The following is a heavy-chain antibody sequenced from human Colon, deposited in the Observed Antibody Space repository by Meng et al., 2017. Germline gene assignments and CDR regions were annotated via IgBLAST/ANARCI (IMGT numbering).Heavy chain of an antibody. J-gene: IGHJ6*02. V-gene: IGHV1-2*02. Sequence: ASVKVSCKASGYTFSDYYIHWVRRAPGQGLEWMGWINPKSGGTDYAQKFQGRVTMTKDKSINTAYMELSSLRYDDTAVYFCARDPRIYDYDSSGFYPLYFYYAMDVWGQGATVTVSS. CDR3: ARDPRIYDYDSSGFYPLYFYYAMDV. CDR1: GYTFSDYY. CDR2: INPKSGGT. D-gene: IGHD3-22*01.